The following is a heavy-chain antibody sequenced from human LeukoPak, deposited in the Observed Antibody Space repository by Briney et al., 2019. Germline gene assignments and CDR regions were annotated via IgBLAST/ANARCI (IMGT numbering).Heavy chain of an antibody. CDR1: GFTFSDYY. Sequence: GGSLRLSCAASGFTFSDYYMSWIRQAPGKGLEWVSYISSSGSTIYYADSVKGRFTISRDNAKNSLHLQMNSLRAEDTAVYYCASRQGDYVPYDYWGQGTLVTVSS. D-gene: IGHD4-17*01. CDR3: ASRQGDYVPYDY. CDR2: ISSSGSTI. V-gene: IGHV3-11*01. J-gene: IGHJ4*02.